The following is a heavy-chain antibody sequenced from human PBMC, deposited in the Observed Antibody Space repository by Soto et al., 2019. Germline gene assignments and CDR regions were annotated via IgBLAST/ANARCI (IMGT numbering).Heavy chain of an antibody. CDR1: GGSVSSGSYY. Sequence: SETLCLTCTVAGGSVSSGSYYWSWIRQPPGKGLEWIGYIYYSGSTNYNPSLKSRVTISVDTSKNQFSLKLTSVTAADTAVYYCARDKITGLFDYWGQGTQVTVSS. D-gene: IGHD2-8*02. CDR2: IYYSGST. J-gene: IGHJ4*02. V-gene: IGHV4-61*01. CDR3: ARDKITGLFDY.